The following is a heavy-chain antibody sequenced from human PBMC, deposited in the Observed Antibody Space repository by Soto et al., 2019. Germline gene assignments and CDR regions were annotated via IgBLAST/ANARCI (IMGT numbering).Heavy chain of an antibody. Sequence: EVQLVESGGGLVKPGGSLRLSCAASGFIFSSYSMNWVRQAPGKGLEWVSSISGSSSYIYYSDSVKGRFTISRDNPKNSLYLQMNSLRAEDTAVYYCARLDGYCISTSCYADYYSGMDVWGQGTTVTVSS. V-gene: IGHV3-21*01. CDR2: ISGSSSYI. D-gene: IGHD2-2*03. CDR1: GFIFSSYS. J-gene: IGHJ6*02. CDR3: ARLDGYCISTSCYADYYSGMDV.